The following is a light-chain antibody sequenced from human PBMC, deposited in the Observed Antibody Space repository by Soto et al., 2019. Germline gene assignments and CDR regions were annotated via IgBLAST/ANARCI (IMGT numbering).Light chain of an antibody. CDR1: QSVSSN. Sequence: EIVMTQSLATLSVSPGERATLSCRASQSVSSNLAWYQQKPGQAPRLLIYGASTRATGIPARFSGSGSGTEFTLTIRSLQSEDFAVYYCQQYNNWPPDTFGQGTKVEIK. CDR2: GAS. V-gene: IGKV3-15*01. J-gene: IGKJ1*01. CDR3: QQYNNWPPDT.